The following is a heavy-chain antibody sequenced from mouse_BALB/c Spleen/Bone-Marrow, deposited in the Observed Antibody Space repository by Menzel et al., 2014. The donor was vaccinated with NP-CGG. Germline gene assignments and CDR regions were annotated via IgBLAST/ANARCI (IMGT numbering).Heavy chain of an antibody. V-gene: IGHV1-69*02. Sequence: HVQLKQAGAELVKPGASLKLSCKASGYTFTNYWMHWVKQGPGQGLEWIGEIDPSDSYTNYNQKFKGKATLTVDKSSSTAYMQLSSLTSEDSAVYYCARGGNGYDVYWYIHVPAA. J-gene: IGHJ1*01. D-gene: IGHD2-2*01. CDR3: ARGGNGYDVYWYIHV. CDR1: GYTFTNYW. CDR2: IDPSDSYT.